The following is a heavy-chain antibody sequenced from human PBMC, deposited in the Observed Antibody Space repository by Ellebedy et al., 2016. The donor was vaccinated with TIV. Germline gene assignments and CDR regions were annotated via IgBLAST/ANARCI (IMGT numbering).Heavy chain of an antibody. CDR3: ARRGYGPGRYNWFDP. J-gene: IGHJ5*02. V-gene: IGHV4-59*12. CDR2: IYYSGST. D-gene: IGHD3-10*01. CDR1: GGSFSGYY. Sequence: SETLSLXXAVYGGSFSGYYWSWIRQPPGKGLEWIGYIYYSGSTNYNPSLKSRVTISVETSKNQFSLKVRSVTAADTAVYYCARRGYGPGRYNWFDPWGQGILVTVS.